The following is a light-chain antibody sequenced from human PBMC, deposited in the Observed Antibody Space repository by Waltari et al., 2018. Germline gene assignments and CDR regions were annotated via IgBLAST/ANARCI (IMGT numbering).Light chain of an antibody. J-gene: IGLJ7*01. CDR2: DVV. Sequence: QSALTQPRSESGYPGQSVTISCSGTSSDVGNFNFVSWYQQHPVNAPKLLIYDVVKRPSGVPDRFSGSKSGNTASLTISGLQTEDEADYYCCSYAGSYTFVFGGGTQLTVL. V-gene: IGLV2-11*01. CDR1: SSDVGNFNF. CDR3: CSYAGSYTFV.